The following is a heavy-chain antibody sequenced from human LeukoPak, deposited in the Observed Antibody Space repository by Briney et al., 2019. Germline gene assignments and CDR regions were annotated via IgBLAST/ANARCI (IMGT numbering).Heavy chain of an antibody. D-gene: IGHD1-7*01. J-gene: IGHJ4*02. CDR1: GFTFRNYV. Sequence: GGSLRLSCAASGFTFRNYVIHWVRQAPGKGLEWVAVISKDGSDKYYPGSVRGRFTISRDNSKNTIYLQMDSLRAEDTAIYYCARDYWWNYDYWGQGALVTVSS. V-gene: IGHV3-30-3*01. CDR2: ISKDGSDK. CDR3: ARDYWWNYDY.